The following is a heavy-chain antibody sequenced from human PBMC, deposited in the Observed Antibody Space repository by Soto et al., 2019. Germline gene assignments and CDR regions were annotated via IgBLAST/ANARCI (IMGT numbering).Heavy chain of an antibody. CDR3: ARARAVAGIGSRAGGYYFDY. V-gene: IGHV3-30-3*01. CDR2: ISYDGSNK. Sequence: GGSLRLSCAASGFTFSSYAMHWVRQAPGKGLEWVAVISYDGSNKYYADSVKGRFTISRDNSKNTLYLQMNSLRAEDTAVYYCARARAVAGIGSRAGGYYFDYWGQGTLVTVSS. D-gene: IGHD6-19*01. CDR1: GFTFSSYA. J-gene: IGHJ4*02.